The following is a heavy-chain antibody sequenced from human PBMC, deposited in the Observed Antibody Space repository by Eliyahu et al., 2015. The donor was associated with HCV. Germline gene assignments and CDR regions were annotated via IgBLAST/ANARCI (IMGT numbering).Heavy chain of an antibody. J-gene: IGHJ6*02. CDR2: ISSSSSYI. V-gene: IGHV3-21*01. Sequence: APGKGLEWVSSISSSSSYIYYADSVKGRFTISRDNAKNSLYLQMNSLRAEDTAVYYCASHLGFGVVVAAVGYYGMDVWGQGTTVTVSS. D-gene: IGHD2-15*01. CDR3: ASHLGFGVVVAAVGYYGMDV.